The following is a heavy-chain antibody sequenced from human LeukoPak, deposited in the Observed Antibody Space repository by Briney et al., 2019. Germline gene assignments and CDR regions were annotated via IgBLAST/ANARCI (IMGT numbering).Heavy chain of an antibody. Sequence: TSETLSLTCAVSGYSISSGYYWGWFRQPPGKELEWIACIYHSGSTYYNPSLKSRVTMSVDTSKNQFSLRLTSLTAADTAVYYCARQGGSSSPYYFYCMDVWGKGTTVTVSS. CDR2: IYHSGST. J-gene: IGHJ6*03. CDR1: GYSISSGYY. D-gene: IGHD6-13*01. V-gene: IGHV4-38-2*01. CDR3: ARQGGSSSPYYFYCMDV.